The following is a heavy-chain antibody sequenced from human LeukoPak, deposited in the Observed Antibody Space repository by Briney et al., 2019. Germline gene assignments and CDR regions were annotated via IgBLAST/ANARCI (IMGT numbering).Heavy chain of an antibody. V-gene: IGHV4-59*01. CDR3: GYFDY. J-gene: IGHJ4*02. Sequence: PSETLSLTCTVSGGSISSYYWSWVRQPPGKGLEWIGYIYYTASTNYNPSLRSRVTISVGTSKNQFSLKLTYCARGGNYGDYDGYFDYWGQGTLVTVSS. CDR2: IYYTAST. D-gene: IGHD4-17*01. CDR1: GGSISSYY.